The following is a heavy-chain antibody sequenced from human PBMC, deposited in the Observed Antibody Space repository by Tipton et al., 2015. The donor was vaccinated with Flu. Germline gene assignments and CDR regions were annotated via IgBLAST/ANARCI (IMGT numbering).Heavy chain of an antibody. Sequence: QVQLVQSGAEVKKPGASVKVSCTASGYTFTNRWMDWVRQAPGQGLEWMGIINPATGDTRFAQKFRGRITMTTETSTSTVYMELSSLRSEDTAVYYCASESGRYFIDSWGQGTQVTVSS. D-gene: IGHD1-26*01. J-gene: IGHJ4*02. V-gene: IGHV1-46*01. CDR3: ASESGRYFIDS. CDR1: GYTFTNRW. CDR2: INPATGDT.